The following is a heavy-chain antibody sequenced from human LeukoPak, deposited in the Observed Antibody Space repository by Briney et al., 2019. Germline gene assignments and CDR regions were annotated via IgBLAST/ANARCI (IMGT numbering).Heavy chain of an antibody. V-gene: IGHV1-2*02. D-gene: IGHD3-9*01. J-gene: IGHJ4*02. CDR1: GYTFNDYY. CDR3: ARDSSDVLTGYYHF. CDR2: INSNSGRT. Sequence: ASVKDSCKTSGYTFNDYYVHWVRQAPGQGLEWMGWINSNSGRTNYAPKFQGRVTLTTDTSISTAYMELSGLISGDTALYYCARDSSDVLTGYYHFWGQGTLVTVSS.